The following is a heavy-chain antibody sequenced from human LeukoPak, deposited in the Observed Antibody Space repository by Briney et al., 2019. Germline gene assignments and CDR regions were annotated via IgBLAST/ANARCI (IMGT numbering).Heavy chain of an antibody. CDR3: AKSKTIFGWFDP. D-gene: IGHD3-3*01. Sequence: GGSLRLSCAAPGFTFSSYAMSWVRQAPGKGLEWVSAISGSGGSTYYPDSVKGRFTISRDNSKTTLYLQMNSLRAEDTAVYYCAKSKTIFGWFDPWGQGTLVTVSS. CDR2: ISGSGGST. CDR1: GFTFSSYA. J-gene: IGHJ5*02. V-gene: IGHV3-23*01.